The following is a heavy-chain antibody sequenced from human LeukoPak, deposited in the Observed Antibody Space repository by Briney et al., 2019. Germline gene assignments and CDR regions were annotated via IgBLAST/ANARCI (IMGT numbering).Heavy chain of an antibody. V-gene: IGHV5-51*01. CDR3: ARQRSYGDFVV. D-gene: IGHD4-17*01. Sequence: KPGDSLKISRKGSGYSFTSYWIGCVRQMRGKNLKWMGIIYPGDSDTRYSPSFQGQVTISADMSISTAYLQWSSLKASDTAVYYCARQRSYGDFVVWGQGTLVTVSS. CDR1: GYSFTSYW. J-gene: IGHJ4*02. CDR2: IYPGDSDT.